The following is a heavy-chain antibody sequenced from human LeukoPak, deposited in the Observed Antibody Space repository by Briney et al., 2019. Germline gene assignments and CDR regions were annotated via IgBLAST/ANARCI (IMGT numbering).Heavy chain of an antibody. V-gene: IGHV1-18*01. CDR1: GYTSSSYG. CDR3: ARDYYTASKWFDY. J-gene: IGHJ4*02. D-gene: IGHD1-26*01. Sequence: SAKASCTASGYTSSSYGICWVRQAPGQGLEWMGWISAYNGNTNYAQKFQGRVTMTTDTSTNTAYMELRSLRSDDTAVYYCARDYYTASKWFDYWGQGTLVSVSS. CDR2: ISAYNGNT.